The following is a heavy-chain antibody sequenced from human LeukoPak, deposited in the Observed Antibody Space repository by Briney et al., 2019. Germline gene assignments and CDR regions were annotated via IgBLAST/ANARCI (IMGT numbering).Heavy chain of an antibody. J-gene: IGHJ4*02. CDR2: IRFDASDK. Sequence: GGSLRLSCAASGFTFSYYGMHWVRQPPGKGLEWVAFIRFDASDKYYAESVKGRFTISRDNSKNTLSLQMNSLRAEDTAVYYCASEIFGSFDYWGQGTLVTVSS. CDR3: ASEIFGSFDY. D-gene: IGHD3-3*01. CDR1: GFTFSYYG. V-gene: IGHV3-30*02.